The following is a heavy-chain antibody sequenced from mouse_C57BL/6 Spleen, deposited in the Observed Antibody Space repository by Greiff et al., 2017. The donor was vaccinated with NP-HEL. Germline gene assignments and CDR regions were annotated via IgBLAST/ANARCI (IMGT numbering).Heavy chain of an antibody. J-gene: IGHJ2*01. CDR1: GYTFTSYW. CDR3: ARWGLPHYFDY. D-gene: IGHD2-4*01. V-gene: IGHV1-69*01. CDR2: IDPSDSYT. Sequence: VQLQQPGAELVMPGASVKLSCKASGYTFTSYWMHWVKQRPGQGLEWTGEIDPSDSYTNYNQKFKGKSTLTVDKSSSTAYMQLSSLTSEDSAVYYCARWGLPHYFDYWGQGTTLTVSS.